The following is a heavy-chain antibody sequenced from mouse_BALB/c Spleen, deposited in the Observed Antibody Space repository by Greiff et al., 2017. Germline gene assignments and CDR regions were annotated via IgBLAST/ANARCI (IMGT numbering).Heavy chain of an antibody. Sequence: EVHLVESGGGLVQPGGSLKLSCAASGFTFSSYGMSWVRQTPDKRLELVATINSNGGSTYYPDSVKGRFTISRDNAKNTLYLQMSSLKSEDTAMYYCARDEDYYGSSSALDYWGQGTTLTVSS. J-gene: IGHJ2*01. CDR2: INSNGGST. D-gene: IGHD1-1*01. CDR3: ARDEDYYGSSSALDY. CDR1: GFTFSSYG. V-gene: IGHV5-6-3*01.